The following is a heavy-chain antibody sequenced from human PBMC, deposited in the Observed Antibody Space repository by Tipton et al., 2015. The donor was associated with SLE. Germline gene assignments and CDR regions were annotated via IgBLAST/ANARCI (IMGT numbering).Heavy chain of an antibody. CDR3: ASGYCSSASCYAFDI. J-gene: IGHJ3*02. CDR2: VYYSGST. CDR1: GGSISSYY. D-gene: IGHD2-2*03. V-gene: IGHV4-59*01. Sequence: TLSLTCTVSGGSISSYYWSWIRQPPGKGLEWIGYVYYSGSTNYNPSLKSRVTISVDTSKKPFSLKLSSVTAADTAVYYRASGYCSSASCYAFDIWGQGTMVTVSS.